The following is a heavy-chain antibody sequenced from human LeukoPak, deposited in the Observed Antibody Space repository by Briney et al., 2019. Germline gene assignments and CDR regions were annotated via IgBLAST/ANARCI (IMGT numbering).Heavy chain of an antibody. CDR2: IKSKTDGGTT. D-gene: IGHD6-19*01. CDR1: GLTVSSNS. V-gene: IGHV3-15*01. CDR3: TTDGEQWLKTY. Sequence: GGSLRLSCAASGLTVSSNSMSWVRQAPGKGLEWVGRIKSKTDGGTTDYAAPVKGRFTISRDDSKNTLYLQMNSLKTEDTAVYYCTTDGEQWLKTYWGQGTLVTVSS. J-gene: IGHJ4*02.